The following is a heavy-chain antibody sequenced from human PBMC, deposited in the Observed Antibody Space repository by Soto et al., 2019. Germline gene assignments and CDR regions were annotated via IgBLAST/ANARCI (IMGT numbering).Heavy chain of an antibody. CDR2: TYYSGST. CDR1: GGSISSGDYY. V-gene: IGHV4-30-4*01. D-gene: IGHD3-10*01. CDR3: ARGVTMVRGVIIPWFDP. J-gene: IGHJ5*02. Sequence: SETLSLTCTVSGGSISSGDYYWSWIRQPPGKGLEWIGCTYYSGSTYYNPSLKSRVTISVDKSKNQFSLKLSSVPAADTAVYYCARGVTMVRGVIIPWFDPWGQGTLVTVSS.